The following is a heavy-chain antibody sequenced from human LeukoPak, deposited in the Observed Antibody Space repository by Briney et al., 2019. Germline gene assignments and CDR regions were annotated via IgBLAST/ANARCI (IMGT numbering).Heavy chain of an antibody. CDR2: IRYDGSNK. D-gene: IGHD3-16*02. CDR3: ARDTYDYVWGSYRLFDY. Sequence: GGSLRLSXAASGFTFSSYGMHWVRQAPGKGLEWVAFIRYDGSNKYYADSVKGRFTISRDNSKNTLYLQMNSLRAEDTAVYYCARDTYDYVWGSYRLFDYWGQGTLVTVSS. V-gene: IGHV3-30*02. CDR1: GFTFSSYG. J-gene: IGHJ4*02.